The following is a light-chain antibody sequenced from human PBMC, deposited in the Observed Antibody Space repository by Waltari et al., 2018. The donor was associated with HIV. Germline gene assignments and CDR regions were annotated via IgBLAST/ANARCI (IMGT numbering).Light chain of an antibody. CDR1: QPISTY. CDR3: QQANSFPVT. CDR2: SAS. Sequence: DIQMTQSPSSLSASVGDRVTMTCRASQPISTYLHWFQQKPGKAPNLLIYSASSLQSGVPSRFRGSGSGTDFTLTISSLQPEDFATYFCQQANSFPVTFGQGTRLDIK. J-gene: IGKJ5*01. V-gene: IGKV1-39*01.